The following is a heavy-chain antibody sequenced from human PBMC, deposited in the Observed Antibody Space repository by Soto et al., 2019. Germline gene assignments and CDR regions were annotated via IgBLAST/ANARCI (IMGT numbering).Heavy chain of an antibody. CDR3: ARPWAGIAAAGTGGIGFNGMDV. CDR2: IYHTGTT. J-gene: IGHJ6*02. CDR1: GDSIIGIYH. V-gene: IGHV4-38-2*01. D-gene: IGHD6-13*01. Sequence: SETLSLTCAVSGDSIIGIYHWAWIRQSPGGGLEWMASIYHTGTTYYTPSLESRVTISVDTSKNQCSLKLSSVTAADTAVYYCARPWAGIAAAGTGGIGFNGMDVWGQGTTVTVSS.